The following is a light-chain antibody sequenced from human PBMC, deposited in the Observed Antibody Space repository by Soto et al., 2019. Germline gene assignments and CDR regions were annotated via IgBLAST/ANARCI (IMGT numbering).Light chain of an antibody. Sequence: QSALTQPPSASGSPGQSVTISCTGTSSDVGGYKSVSWYQQHPGKAPKLMIYEANKRPSGVPDRFSGSKSGNTASLTVSGLQAEDEADYYCSSYAGSNNWVFGGGTQLTVL. CDR3: SSYAGSNNWV. CDR2: EAN. V-gene: IGLV2-8*01. CDR1: SSDVGGYKS. J-gene: IGLJ2*01.